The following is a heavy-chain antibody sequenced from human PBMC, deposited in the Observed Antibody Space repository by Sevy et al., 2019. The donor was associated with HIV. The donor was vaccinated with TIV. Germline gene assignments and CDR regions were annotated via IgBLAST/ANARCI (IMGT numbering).Heavy chain of an antibody. J-gene: IGHJ5*02. V-gene: IGHV1-2*04. CDR3: ARGTGYDFWSGYYENWFDP. CDR1: GYTFTGYY. CDR2: INPNSGGT. D-gene: IGHD3-3*01. Sequence: ASVKVSCKASGYTFTGYYMHWVRQAPGQGLEWMGWINPNSGGTNYAQKFQGWVTMTRDTSISTAYMELSRLRSDDTAVYYCARGTGYDFWSGYYENWFDPWDQGTLVTVSS.